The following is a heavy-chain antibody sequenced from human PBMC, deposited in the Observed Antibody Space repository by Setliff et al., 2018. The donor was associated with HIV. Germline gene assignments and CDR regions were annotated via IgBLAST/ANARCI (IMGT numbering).Heavy chain of an antibody. J-gene: IGHJ3*02. CDR1: GYSISSGYY. V-gene: IGHV4-38-2*01. CDR2: IYYSGST. CDR3: ARNPCSGGSCPDAFDI. Sequence: PSETLSLTCAVSGYSISSGYYWGWIRQPPGKGLEWIGSIYYSGSTNYNPSLKSRVTISVDTSKNQFSLKLSSVTAADTAVYYCARNPCSGGSCPDAFDIWGQGTMVTVSS. D-gene: IGHD2-15*01.